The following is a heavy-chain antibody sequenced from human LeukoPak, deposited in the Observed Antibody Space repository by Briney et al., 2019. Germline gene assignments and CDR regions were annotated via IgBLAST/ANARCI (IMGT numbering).Heavy chain of an antibody. CDR1: GGSISSSSYY. J-gene: IGHJ4*02. CDR2: IYYSGST. V-gene: IGHV4-39*01. CDR3: ARGRPYSGGYHLDY. Sequence: SETLSLTCTVSGGSISSSSYYWGWIRQPPGKGLEWIGSIYYSGSTYYNPSLKSRVTMSVDTSKNQFFLKLNSVTAADTAVYYCARGRPYSGGYHLDYWGQGTLVTVSA. D-gene: IGHD1-26*01.